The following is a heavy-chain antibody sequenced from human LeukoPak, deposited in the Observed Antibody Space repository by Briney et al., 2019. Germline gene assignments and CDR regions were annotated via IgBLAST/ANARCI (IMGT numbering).Heavy chain of an antibody. D-gene: IGHD3-3*01. CDR1: GYTLTELS. J-gene: IGHJ5*02. V-gene: IGHV1-24*01. CDR3: ARVFVSGIQYNWFDP. Sequence: ASVKVSCKVSGYTLTELSMHWVRQAPGKGLEWMGGFDPEDGETIYAQKFQGRVTMTTDTSTSTAYMELRSLRSDDTAVYYCARVFVSGIQYNWFDPWGQGTLVTVSS. CDR2: FDPEDGET.